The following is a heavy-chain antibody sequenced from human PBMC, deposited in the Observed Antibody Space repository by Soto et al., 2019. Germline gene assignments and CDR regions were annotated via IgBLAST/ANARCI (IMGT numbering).Heavy chain of an antibody. Sequence: QLQLVQSGGEVNKPGASVKVSCKASGYTFTSFGISWVRQAPGQGLEWMGWISTYNGNTNYAQKFQGRVTMTTDTTTNTAYMELRSLRSDDTAVYYCARDASPFTMIVLDDAFDIWGQGTMVTVSS. D-gene: IGHD3-22*01. CDR1: GYTFTSFG. CDR3: ARDASPFTMIVLDDAFDI. V-gene: IGHV1-18*04. J-gene: IGHJ3*02. CDR2: ISTYNGNT.